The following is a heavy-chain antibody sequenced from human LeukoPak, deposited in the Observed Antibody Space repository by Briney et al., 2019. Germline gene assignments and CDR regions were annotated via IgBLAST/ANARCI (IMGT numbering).Heavy chain of an antibody. CDR3: ARSFWAVDY. CDR1: GYSISSGYY. V-gene: IGHV4-38-2*02. CDR2: IYHSGST. Sequence: SETLSLTCTVSGYSISSGYYWGWIRQPPGKGLEWIGSIYHSGSTYYNPSLKSRVTISVDTSKNQFSLKLSSVTAADTAVYYCARSFWAVDYWGQGTLVTVSS. D-gene: IGHD3-16*01. J-gene: IGHJ4*02.